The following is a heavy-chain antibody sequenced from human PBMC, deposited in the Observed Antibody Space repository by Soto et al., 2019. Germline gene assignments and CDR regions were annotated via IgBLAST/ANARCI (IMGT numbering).Heavy chain of an antibody. V-gene: IGHV1-46*01. CDR2: INPSVGTT. CDR3: ARNLGVITFTDAFDI. Sequence: ASVKVSCKASGYTFTSYYMHCVRQAPGQGLEWMGIINPSVGTTSYAQKFQGRVTMTADASTSTAYMELSSLRSEDTAVYYCARNLGVITFTDAFDIWGQGTMVTVSS. J-gene: IGHJ3*02. D-gene: IGHD3-10*01. CDR1: GYTFTSYY.